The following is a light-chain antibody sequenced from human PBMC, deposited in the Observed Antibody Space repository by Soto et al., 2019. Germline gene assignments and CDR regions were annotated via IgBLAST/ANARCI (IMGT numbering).Light chain of an antibody. CDR3: QQYHTWPA. V-gene: IGKV3-11*01. CDR1: RSVSDY. J-gene: IGKJ1*01. Sequence: EIVLTQSPATLSLSPGERATLSCRASRSVSDYLAWYQQKPGQSPRLLIYGASNRATGIPARFSGSGSGTDFTLTITTLEPEDVAVYFCQQYHTWPAFGRGTKVDIK. CDR2: GAS.